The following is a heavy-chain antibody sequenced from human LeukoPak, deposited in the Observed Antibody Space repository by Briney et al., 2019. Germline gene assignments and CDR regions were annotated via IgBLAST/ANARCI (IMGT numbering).Heavy chain of an antibody. D-gene: IGHD6-13*01. V-gene: IGHV4-59*08. Sequence: PSETLSLTCTVSGGSISSYYWNWIRQPPGKGLEWIGYIYYSGRTNYNPSLKSRVTISVDTSKNQFSLKLSSVTAADTAVYYCARRAAAAEPLDYWGQGILVTVSS. CDR1: GGSISSYY. J-gene: IGHJ4*02. CDR3: ARRAAAAEPLDY. CDR2: IYYSGRT.